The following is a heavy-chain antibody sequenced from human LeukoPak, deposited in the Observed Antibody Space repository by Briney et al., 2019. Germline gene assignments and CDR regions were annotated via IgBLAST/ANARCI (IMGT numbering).Heavy chain of an antibody. D-gene: IGHD3-10*01. J-gene: IGHJ4*02. Sequence: GESLRTSCNGSGYSFNSYWISRVRQMPGKGLEWMVRIDPSDSYTNYSPSFQGHVTISADKSISTAYLQWSSLKASDTAMYYCARNMVRGVIRGDYWGQGTLVTVSS. CDR1: GYSFNSYW. V-gene: IGHV5-10-1*01. CDR2: IDPSDSYT. CDR3: ARNMVRGVIRGDY.